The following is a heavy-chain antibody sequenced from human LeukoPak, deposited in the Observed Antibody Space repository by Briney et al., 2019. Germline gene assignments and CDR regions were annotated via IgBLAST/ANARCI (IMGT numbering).Heavy chain of an antibody. Sequence: HPGGSLRLSCVASGLTFSSFWMTWVRQAPGKGLEWVSAISGSGGSTYYADSVKGRFTISRDNSKNTLYLQMNSLRAEDTAVYYCAKTIFYDFWSGYYDAFDIWGQGTMVTVSS. CDR3: AKTIFYDFWSGYYDAFDI. CDR2: ISGSGGST. D-gene: IGHD3-3*01. CDR1: GLTFSSFW. V-gene: IGHV3-23*01. J-gene: IGHJ3*02.